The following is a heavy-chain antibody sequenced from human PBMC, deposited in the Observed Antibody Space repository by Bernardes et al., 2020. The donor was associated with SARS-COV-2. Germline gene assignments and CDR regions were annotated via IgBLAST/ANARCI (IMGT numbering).Heavy chain of an antibody. CDR1: GFTFSTYA. CDR2: ISGSGANT. CDR3: AKGYTRGWADY. D-gene: IGHD6-19*01. J-gene: IGHJ4*02. Sequence: GGSLRLSCAASGFTFSTYAMTWVRQAPGKGLEWVSGISGSGANTYYADSVKGRFTISRDNSKNTLNLQMNSLRVEDTAVYYCAKGYTRGWADYWGQGTLVTVSS. V-gene: IGHV3-23*01.